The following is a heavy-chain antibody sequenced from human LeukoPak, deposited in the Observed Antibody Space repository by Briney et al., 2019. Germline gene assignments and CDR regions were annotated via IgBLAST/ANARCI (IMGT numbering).Heavy chain of an antibody. CDR3: ATQMASTTTSFEK. D-gene: IGHD3-22*01. Sequence: SDTLSLTCTVSGGSISIYYSRWIRHPPGEGLEWIRYIFYSGSTNYNPSRKSRVTISVDTSKNQCSLKLSSVTAADTALYYCATQMASTTTSFEKWGQGTLVTVSS. J-gene: IGHJ4*02. CDR2: IFYSGST. CDR1: GGSISIYY. V-gene: IGHV4-59*07.